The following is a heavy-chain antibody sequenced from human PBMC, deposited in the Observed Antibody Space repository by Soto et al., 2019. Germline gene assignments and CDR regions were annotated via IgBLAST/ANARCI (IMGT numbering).Heavy chain of an antibody. CDR2: ISLSGNT. CDR1: GGSITNTDW. D-gene: IGHD3-22*01. CDR3: ASRGSSGPF. V-gene: IGHV4-4*02. Sequence: PSETLSLTCAVSGGSITNTDWWTWVRQPPGMGLEWVGGISLSGNTNYNPSLEGRAAISLDKSRNQFSLILNSVTAADTAVYYCASRGSSGPFWGQGTLVTVSS. J-gene: IGHJ4*02.